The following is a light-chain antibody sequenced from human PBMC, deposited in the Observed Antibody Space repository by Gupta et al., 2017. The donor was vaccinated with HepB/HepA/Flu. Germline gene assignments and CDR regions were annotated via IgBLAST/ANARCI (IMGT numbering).Light chain of an antibody. CDR1: QSVSSY. CDR3: QQRSPLT. V-gene: IGKV3-11*01. CDR2: DPA. Sequence: EVVLTQSPATLSLSPGERATLACRSSQSVSSYLAWYQPKPGQAPRLLIYDPANRATGIPARFSGSGAGTDFTLTLSSLEPEDFAVYYCQQRSPLTFGGGTKVEIK. J-gene: IGKJ4*01.